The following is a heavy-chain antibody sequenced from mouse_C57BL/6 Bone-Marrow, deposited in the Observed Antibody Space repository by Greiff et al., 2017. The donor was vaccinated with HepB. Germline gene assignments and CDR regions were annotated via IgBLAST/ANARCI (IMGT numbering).Heavy chain of an antibody. Sequence: EVQLQQSGGDLVKPGGSLKLSCAASGFTFSSYGMSWVRQTPDKRLEWVATISSGGSYTYYPDSVKGRFTISRDNAKNTLYLQMSSLKSEDTAMYYCARHYAFAYWGQGTLVTVSA. D-gene: IGHD1-1*01. J-gene: IGHJ3*01. CDR1: GFTFSSYG. CDR2: ISSGGSYT. CDR3: ARHYAFAY. V-gene: IGHV5-6*01.